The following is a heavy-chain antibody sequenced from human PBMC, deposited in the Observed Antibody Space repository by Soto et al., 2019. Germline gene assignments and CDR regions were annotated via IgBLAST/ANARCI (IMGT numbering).Heavy chain of an antibody. CDR1: GFTFSSYS. CDR2: ISSSSSTI. V-gene: IGHV3-48*01. Sequence: EVQLVESGGGLVQPGGSLRLSCAASGFTFSSYSMNWVRQAPGKGLEWVSYISSSSSTIYYADSVKGRFTISRDNAKNSLFLQMNSLRAEDTAVFYCARDPHGCSSTSCYRPYYMDVWGKGTTVTVSS. J-gene: IGHJ6*03. D-gene: IGHD2-2*01. CDR3: ARDPHGCSSTSCYRPYYMDV.